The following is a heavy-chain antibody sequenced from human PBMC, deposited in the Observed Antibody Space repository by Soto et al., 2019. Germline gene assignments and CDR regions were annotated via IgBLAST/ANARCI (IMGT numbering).Heavy chain of an antibody. CDR2: IVVGSGNT. CDR3: EADQSGTPYIYYYGMDV. CDR1: GFTFTSSA. Sequence: SVKVSCKASGFTFTSSAVQWVRQARGQRLEWIGWIVVGSGNTNYAQKFQERVTITRDMSTSTAYMELSSLRSEDTAVYYCEADQSGTPYIYYYGMDVWGQGTTVTVSS. D-gene: IGHD1-7*01. J-gene: IGHJ6*02. V-gene: IGHV1-58*01.